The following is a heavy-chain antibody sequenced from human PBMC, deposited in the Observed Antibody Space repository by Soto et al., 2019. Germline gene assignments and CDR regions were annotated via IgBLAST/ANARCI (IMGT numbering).Heavy chain of an antibody. D-gene: IGHD5-12*01. J-gene: IGHJ4*02. CDR2: IDYSGST. CDR3: GSYCRGGYDFDY. V-gene: IGHV4-39*01. CDR1: GGSISSSSNY. Sequence: QLQLQESGAGLVKPSETLSLTCTVSGGSISSSSNYWGWIRQPPGKGLEWIGSIDYSGSTYYNPILKSGATIDVASKNQQSFMMTCSATAAATAVYCSGSYCRGGYDFDYCRPGSLVSVCS.